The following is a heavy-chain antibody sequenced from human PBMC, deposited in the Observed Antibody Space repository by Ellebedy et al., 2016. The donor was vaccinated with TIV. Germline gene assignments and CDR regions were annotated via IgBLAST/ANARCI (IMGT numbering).Heavy chain of an antibody. Sequence: GGSLRLSCAASGFTVSSNYMSWVRQAPGKGLEWVSVISSGGSTFYADSVKGRFTISRDNSKNTLYLQMNSLRAEDTAVYYCARGINGRNAFDIWGQGTMVTVSS. CDR1: GFTVSSNY. CDR2: ISSGGST. J-gene: IGHJ3*02. D-gene: IGHD1-26*01. CDR3: ARGINGRNAFDI. V-gene: IGHV3-53*01.